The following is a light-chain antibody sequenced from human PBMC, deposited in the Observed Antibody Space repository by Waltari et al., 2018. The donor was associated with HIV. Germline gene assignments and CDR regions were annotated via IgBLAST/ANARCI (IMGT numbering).Light chain of an antibody. J-gene: IGKJ1*01. CDR1: QSLFYSSNNGNY. V-gene: IGKV4-1*01. CDR3: QQYFKSPRT. Sequence: DILLTQSQDSLAVSLGERATINCKSSQSLFYSSNNGNYLAWYQQKPGQPPKLLIYWSSTRKSGVPDRFSGSGSGTDFTLTISSLQAEDAAVYYCQQYFKSPRTFGQGTKVEIK. CDR2: WSS.